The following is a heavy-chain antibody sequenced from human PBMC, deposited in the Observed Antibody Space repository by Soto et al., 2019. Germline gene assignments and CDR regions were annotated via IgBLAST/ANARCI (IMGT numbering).Heavy chain of an antibody. CDR2: FDPEDGET. D-gene: IGHD3-22*01. Sequence: ASVKVSCKVSGYTLTELSMHWVRQAPGKGLEWMGGFDPEDGETIYAQKFRGRVTMTEDTSTDTAYMELSSLRSEDTAVYYCATVGYYYDSSGPRDAFDIWGQGTMVTVSS. CDR3: ATVGYYYDSSGPRDAFDI. J-gene: IGHJ3*02. V-gene: IGHV1-24*01. CDR1: GYTLTELS.